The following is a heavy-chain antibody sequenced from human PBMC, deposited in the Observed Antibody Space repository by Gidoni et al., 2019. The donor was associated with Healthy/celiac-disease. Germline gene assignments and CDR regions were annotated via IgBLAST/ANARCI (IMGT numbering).Heavy chain of an antibody. J-gene: IGHJ5*02. V-gene: IGHV3-9*01. CDR1: GFTFDDYA. Sequence: EVQLVESGGGLVQPGRSLRLSCAASGFTFDDYAMHWVRQAPGKGLEWVSGISWNSGSIGDADSVKGRFTISRDNAKNSLYLQMNSLRAEDTALYYCAKAGSGGRRYNWFDPWGQGTLVTVSS. CDR3: AKAGSGGRRYNWFDP. CDR2: ISWNSGSI. D-gene: IGHD2-15*01.